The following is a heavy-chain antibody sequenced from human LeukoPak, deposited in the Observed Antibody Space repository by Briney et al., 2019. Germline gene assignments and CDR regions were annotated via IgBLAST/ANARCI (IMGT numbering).Heavy chain of an antibody. V-gene: IGHV3-7*03. Sequence: GGSLRLSCAASGFTFSSYWMSWVRQAPGKGLEWVANIKQDGSEKYYVDSVKGRFTISRDNAKNTLYLQINSLKTEDTAVYYCTTLAAGKFDYWGQGTLVTVSS. D-gene: IGHD6-13*01. CDR2: IKQDGSEK. J-gene: IGHJ4*02. CDR1: GFTFSSYW. CDR3: TTLAAGKFDY.